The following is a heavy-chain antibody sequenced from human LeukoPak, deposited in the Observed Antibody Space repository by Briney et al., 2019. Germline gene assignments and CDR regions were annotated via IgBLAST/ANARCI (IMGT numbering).Heavy chain of an antibody. Sequence: GGSLRLSCAASGFTFSSYAMSWVRQAPGKGLEWVSAISGSGGSTYCADSVKGRFTISRDNSKNTLYLQMNSLRAEDTAVYYCAKGPYYYDSSGYPNYFDYWGQGTLVTVSS. CDR3: AKGPYYYDSSGYPNYFDY. CDR1: GFTFSSYA. D-gene: IGHD3-22*01. J-gene: IGHJ4*02. V-gene: IGHV3-23*01. CDR2: ISGSGGST.